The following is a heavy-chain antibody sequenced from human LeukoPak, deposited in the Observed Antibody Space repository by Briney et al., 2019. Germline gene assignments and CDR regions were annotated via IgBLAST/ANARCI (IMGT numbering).Heavy chain of an antibody. CDR2: IYYSGST. J-gene: IGHJ4*02. CDR3: ARVAFVMTTVTTLYYFDY. D-gene: IGHD4-17*01. Sequence: KPSETLSLTCTVSGGSISSYYWSWIRQPPGKGLEWIGYIYYSGSTNYNPSLKSRVTISVDTSKNQFYLKLSSVTAADTAVYYCARVAFVMTTVTTLYYFDYWGQGTLVTVSS. V-gene: IGHV4-59*01. CDR1: GGSISSYY.